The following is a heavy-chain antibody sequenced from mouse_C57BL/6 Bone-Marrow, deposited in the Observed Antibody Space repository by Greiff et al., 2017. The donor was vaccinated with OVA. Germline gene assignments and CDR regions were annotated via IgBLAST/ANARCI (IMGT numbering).Heavy chain of an antibody. CDR1: GFNIKDDY. CDR2: IDPENGDT. J-gene: IGHJ3*01. D-gene: IGHD2-4*01. Sequence: EVQGVESGAELVRPGASVKLSCTASGFNIKDDYMHWVKQRPEQGLEWIGWIDPENGDTEYASKYQGTATITADTSSNTAALQLSSLTSEDTAVYYGTTEYDYPFAYWGQGTLVTVSA. CDR3: TTEYDYPFAY. V-gene: IGHV14-4*01.